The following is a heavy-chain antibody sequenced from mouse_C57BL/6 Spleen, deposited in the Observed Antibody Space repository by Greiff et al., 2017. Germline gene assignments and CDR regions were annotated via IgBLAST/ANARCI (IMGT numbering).Heavy chain of an antibody. V-gene: IGHV5-6*02. Sequence: EVKVVESGGDLVKPGGSLKLSCAASGFTFSSYGMSWVRQTPDKRLEWVATISSGGSYTYYPDSVKGRFTISRDNAKNTLYLQMSSLKSEDTAMYCCARGLTGTDAMDYWGQGTSVTVSS. D-gene: IGHD4-1*01. J-gene: IGHJ4*01. CDR2: ISSGGSYT. CDR3: ARGLTGTDAMDY. CDR1: GFTFSSYG.